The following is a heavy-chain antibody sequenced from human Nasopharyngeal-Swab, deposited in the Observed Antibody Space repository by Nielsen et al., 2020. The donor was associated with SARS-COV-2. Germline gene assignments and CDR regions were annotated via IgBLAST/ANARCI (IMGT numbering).Heavy chain of an antibody. Sequence: SETLSLTCTVSGGSISSRSYYWGWIRQPPGKGLEWIGTIFYRGNTYYNPSLKSRVTISVDTSKNQFSLKLRSVTAADTAVYYCARETRPDDFWNDYYDYYYYGLDVWGQGTTVAVSS. D-gene: IGHD3-3*01. V-gene: IGHV4-39*07. CDR2: IFYRGNT. CDR1: GGSISSRSYY. CDR3: ARETRPDDFWNDYYDYYYYGLDV. J-gene: IGHJ6*02.